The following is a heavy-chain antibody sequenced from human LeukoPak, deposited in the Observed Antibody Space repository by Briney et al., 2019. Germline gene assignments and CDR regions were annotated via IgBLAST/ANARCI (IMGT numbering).Heavy chain of an antibody. CDR3: ARRVIAGRLGAFDI. Sequence: SETLSLTCTVSGGSISSYYWSWIRQPPGKGLEWIGYIYTSGSTNYNPSLKSRVTISVDTSKNQFSLKLSSVTAADTAVYYCARRVIAGRLGAFDIWGPGTMVTVSS. CDR1: GGSISSYY. CDR2: IYTSGST. D-gene: IGHD6-6*01. V-gene: IGHV4-4*09. J-gene: IGHJ3*02.